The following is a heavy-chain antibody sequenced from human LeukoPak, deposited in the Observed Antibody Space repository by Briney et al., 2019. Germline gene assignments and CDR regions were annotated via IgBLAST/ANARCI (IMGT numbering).Heavy chain of an antibody. V-gene: IGHV3-30*18. D-gene: IGHD3-22*01. CDR3: AKTLFYYDSTADLDY. J-gene: IGHJ4*02. CDR2: MSHDGNNK. CDR1: GFTFSSYA. Sequence: GGSLRLSCAASGFTFSSYAMHWVRQAPGKGLERVAFMSHDGNNKYYADSVKGRFTISRDNSKNTLWLQMNSLRAEDTAVYYCAKTLFYYDSTADLDYWGQGTLVTVSS.